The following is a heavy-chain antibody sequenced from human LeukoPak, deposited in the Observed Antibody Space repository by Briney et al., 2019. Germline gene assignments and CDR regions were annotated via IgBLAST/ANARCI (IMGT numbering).Heavy chain of an antibody. CDR3: AREEWEAFDY. J-gene: IGHJ4*02. V-gene: IGHV3-23*01. D-gene: IGHD1-26*01. CDR2: IIGIGTTT. Sequence: GGSLRLSCAASGFTFSSYAMSWVRQAPGKGLEWVSAIIGIGTTTYYADSVKGRFTISRDNSKNTLYLQMNSLRAEDTAVYYCAREEWEAFDYWGQGTLVTVSS. CDR1: GFTFSSYA.